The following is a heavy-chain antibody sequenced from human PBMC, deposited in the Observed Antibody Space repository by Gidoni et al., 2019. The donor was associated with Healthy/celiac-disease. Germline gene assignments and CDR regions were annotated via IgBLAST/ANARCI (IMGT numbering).Heavy chain of an antibody. J-gene: IGHJ4*02. CDR1: VFTFSSYA. CDR2: NSSNGGST. D-gene: IGHD2-15*01. CDR3: VKGSLTLVGHFDY. V-gene: IGHV3-64D*06. Sequence: VQLVESGGGLVQPGGSLRLSCSASVFTFSSYAMHWIRQAPGKGLEYGSANSSNGGSTYYADSVKGRFTISRDNSKNTLYLQMSSLRAEDTAVYYCVKGSLTLVGHFDYWGQGTLVTVSS.